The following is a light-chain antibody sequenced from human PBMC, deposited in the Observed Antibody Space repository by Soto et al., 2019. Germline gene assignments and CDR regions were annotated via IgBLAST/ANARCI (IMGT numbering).Light chain of an antibody. CDR1: QGISSY. V-gene: IGKV1-9*01. CDR2: AAS. CDR3: QQLNSYPRT. J-gene: IGKJ4*01. Sequence: IQLTQSPSSLSASVGDRVTITCRASQGISSYLAWYQQKPGKAPKLLIFAASTLQSEVPSRFSGSGSGTDFTLTISSLQREDFATYYCQQLNSYPRTFGGGTKVDIK.